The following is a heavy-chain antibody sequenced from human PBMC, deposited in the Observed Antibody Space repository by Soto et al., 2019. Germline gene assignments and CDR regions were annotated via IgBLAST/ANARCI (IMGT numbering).Heavy chain of an antibody. CDR2: INPNSGGT. D-gene: IGHD5-18*01. Sequence: VPANVSGESCLYTFSGCYLHWVRQAPRQWFEWMGWINPNSGGTNYAQKFQGRVTMTRDTSISTAYMELSRLRSDDTAVYYCARDHRLTKTRYSYGIHDAFDIWGQGKMVTVSS. CDR1: LYTFSGCY. J-gene: IGHJ3*02. CDR3: ARDHRLTKTRYSYGIHDAFDI. V-gene: IGHV1-2*02.